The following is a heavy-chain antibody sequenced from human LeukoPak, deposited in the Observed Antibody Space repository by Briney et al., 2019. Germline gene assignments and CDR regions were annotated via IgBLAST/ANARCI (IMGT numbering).Heavy chain of an antibody. CDR1: GFTFSSYW. V-gene: IGHV3-7*03. CDR3: ARDDGYGSGSLNPYYYYGMDV. D-gene: IGHD3-10*01. J-gene: IGHJ6*04. Sequence: GGPLRLSCGASGFTFSSYWMSWVRQAPGRGLEWVANIKQEGSEKNYVDSVKGRFTISRDNAKNSLLLQMDSLRAEDTTVYYCARDDGYGSGSLNPYYYYGMDVWGKGTTVTVSS. CDR2: IKQEGSEK.